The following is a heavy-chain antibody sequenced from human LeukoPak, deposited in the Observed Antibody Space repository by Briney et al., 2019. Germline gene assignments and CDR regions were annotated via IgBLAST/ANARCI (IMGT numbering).Heavy chain of an antibody. CDR2: ISYDGSNK. CDR1: GFTFSSYA. V-gene: IGHV3-30*04. Sequence: QPGGSLRLSCAASGFTFSSYAMHWVRQAPGKGLEWVAVISYDGSNKYYADSVKGRFTISRDNAKNSLYLQMNSLRAEDTAVYFCGSPRRGYWGQGTLVTVSS. CDR3: GSPRRGY. J-gene: IGHJ4*02.